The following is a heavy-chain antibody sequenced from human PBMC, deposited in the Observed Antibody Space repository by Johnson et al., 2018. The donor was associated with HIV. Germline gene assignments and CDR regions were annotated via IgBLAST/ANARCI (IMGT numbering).Heavy chain of an antibody. CDR2: FSGSDVNI. D-gene: IGHD6-19*01. Sequence: VQLVESGGGVVQPGRSLRLSCAASGFTFSSYAMHWVRQAPGEGLEWVSRFSGSDVNINDADSVKGRFTISRDNSKNSLYLQMHSLRAEDPAVYYFARDGPVGWVAAFDIWGQGTLVTVSS. CDR1: GFTFSSYA. V-gene: IGHV3-23*04. CDR3: ARDGPVGWVAAFDI. J-gene: IGHJ3*02.